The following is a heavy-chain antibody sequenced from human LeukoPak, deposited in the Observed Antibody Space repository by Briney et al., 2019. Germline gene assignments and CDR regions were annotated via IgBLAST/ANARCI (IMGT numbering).Heavy chain of an antibody. CDR3: AELGITMIGGV. V-gene: IGHV3-48*03. CDR2: IGNSSYK. CDR1: GFTFSSYE. Sequence: PGGSLRLSCAASGFTFSSYEMNWVRQAPGKGLEWVSSIGNSSYKYHADSVKGRFTISRDNAKNSVYLQLNSLRAEDTAVYYCAELGITMIGGVWGKGTTVTISS. D-gene: IGHD3-10*02. J-gene: IGHJ6*04.